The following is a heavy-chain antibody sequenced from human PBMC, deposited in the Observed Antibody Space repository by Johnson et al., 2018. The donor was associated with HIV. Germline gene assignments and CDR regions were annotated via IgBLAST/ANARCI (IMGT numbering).Heavy chain of an antibody. CDR3: ARRGNYLADAFDI. J-gene: IGHJ3*02. CDR1: GFTFSSYA. D-gene: IGHD1-7*01. V-gene: IGHV3-30*14. Sequence: QVQLVESGGGVVQPGRSLRLSCAASGFTFSSYAMHWVRQAPGKGLEWVAVISYDESNNYYADSVKGRFTISRDNSKSTLFLQMSILRGEDTGVYYCARRGNYLADAFDIWGQGTMVTVSS. CDR2: ISYDESNN.